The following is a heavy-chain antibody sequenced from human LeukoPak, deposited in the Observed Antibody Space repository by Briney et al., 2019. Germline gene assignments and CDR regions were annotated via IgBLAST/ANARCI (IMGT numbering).Heavy chain of an antibody. V-gene: IGHV4-39*07. D-gene: IGHD1-26*01. CDR2: IYYSGST. CDR1: GGSISSSSYY. Sequence: SETLSLTCTVSGGSISSSSYYWGWIRQPPGKGLEWIGSIYYSGSTYYNPSLKSRVTISVDTSKNQFSLKLSSVTAADTAVYYCASLKWELVFDYWGQGTLVTVSS. CDR3: ASLKWELVFDY. J-gene: IGHJ4*02.